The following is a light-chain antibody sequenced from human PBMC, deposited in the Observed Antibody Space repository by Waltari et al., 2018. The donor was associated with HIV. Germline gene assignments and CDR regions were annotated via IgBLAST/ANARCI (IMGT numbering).Light chain of an antibody. J-gene: IGKJ2*01. Sequence: VMTQTPLLMTVAPGAPASISCQSSRSLFDSDDANTFLDWYLQRPGQPPQLLLYSLAFRTSGVPERFSGSGSGTDFTLKISRVEADDVGIYYCMQRIDFPYTFGQGTRLEI. V-gene: IGKV2-40*01. CDR1: RSLFDSDDANTF. CDR2: SLA. CDR3: MQRIDFPYT.